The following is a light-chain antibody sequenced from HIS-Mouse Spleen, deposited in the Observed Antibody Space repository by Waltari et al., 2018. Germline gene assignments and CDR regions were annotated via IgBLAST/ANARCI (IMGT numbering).Light chain of an antibody. J-gene: IGLJ3*02. Sequence: QSVLTQPPSASGTPGQRVTISCSGSSSNIGSNYVYWYQQLPGTAPKLLIYRNNQRPSGVPGRISGSKSGTSASLAISGLRSEDEADYYCAAWDDSLSGWVFGGGTKLTVL. CDR3: AAWDDSLSGWV. CDR1: SSNIGSNY. V-gene: IGLV1-47*01. CDR2: RNN.